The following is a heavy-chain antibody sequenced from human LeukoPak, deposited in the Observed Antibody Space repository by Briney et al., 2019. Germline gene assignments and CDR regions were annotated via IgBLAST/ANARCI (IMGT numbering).Heavy chain of an antibody. CDR1: GGSISSYY. D-gene: IGHD6-13*01. V-gene: IGHV4-59*01. J-gene: IGHJ5*01. Sequence: SETLSLTCTVSGGSISSYYWSWIRQPPGKGLEWIGYIYYSGSTNYNPSLKSRVTISVDTSKNQFSLKLGSVTAADTAVYYCARGWYSSSWFDYWGQGTLVTVSS. CDR3: ARGWYSSSWFDY. CDR2: IYYSGST.